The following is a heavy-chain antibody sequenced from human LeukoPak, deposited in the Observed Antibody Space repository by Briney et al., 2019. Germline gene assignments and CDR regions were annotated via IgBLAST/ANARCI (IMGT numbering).Heavy chain of an antibody. Sequence: SETLSLTCAVYGGSFSGYYWSWIRQPPGKGLEWIGYIYYSGSTSYNPSLKSRVTISVDTSKNQFSLKLSSVTAADTAVYYCARRSVVRRGSIAFDIWGQGTMVTVSS. V-gene: IGHV4-59*01. CDR2: IYYSGST. J-gene: IGHJ3*02. CDR1: GGSFSGYY. CDR3: ARRSVVRRGSIAFDI. D-gene: IGHD1-26*01.